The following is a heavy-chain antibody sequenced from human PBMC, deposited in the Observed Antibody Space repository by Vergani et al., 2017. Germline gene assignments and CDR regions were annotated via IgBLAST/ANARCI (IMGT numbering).Heavy chain of an antibody. D-gene: IGHD6-13*01. CDR3: ARWGWAAAGTHLLYGVYYYGMDV. Sequence: QVQLVESGGGVVQPGRSLRLSCAASGFTFSSYGMHWFRQAPGKGLEWVAVIWYDGSNKYYADSVKGRFTISRDNSKNTLYLQMNSLRAEDTAVYYCARWGWAAAGTHLLYGVYYYGMDVWGQGP. J-gene: IGHJ6*02. CDR1: GFTFSSYG. CDR2: IWYDGSNK. V-gene: IGHV3-33*01.